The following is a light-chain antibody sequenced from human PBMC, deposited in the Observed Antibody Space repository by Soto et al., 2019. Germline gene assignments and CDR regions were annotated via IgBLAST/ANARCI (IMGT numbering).Light chain of an antibody. CDR1: QSVGSY. CDR2: DAS. Sequence: EIVLTQSPDTLSLSPGERATLSCRASQSVGSYLAWYQQRPGQTPRLLIYDASNRATGIPARLSGSGSGTDFALTISTLEPEDFAVYYCHQRYNWPFTFGPGTKVDIK. J-gene: IGKJ3*01. V-gene: IGKV3-11*01. CDR3: HQRYNWPFT.